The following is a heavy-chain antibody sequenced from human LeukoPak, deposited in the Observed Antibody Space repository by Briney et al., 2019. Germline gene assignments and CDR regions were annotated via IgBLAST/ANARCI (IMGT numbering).Heavy chain of an antibody. J-gene: IGHJ4*02. CDR2: ISYDGSNK. CDR1: GFTFSSYG. Sequence: PGRSLRLSCAASGFTFSSYGMHWVRQAPGKGLEWVAVISYDGSNKYYADSVKGRFTISRDNSKNTLYLQMNSLRAEDTAVYYCAKGVGLDYWGQGTLVTVSS. CDR3: AKGVGLDY. V-gene: IGHV3-30*18.